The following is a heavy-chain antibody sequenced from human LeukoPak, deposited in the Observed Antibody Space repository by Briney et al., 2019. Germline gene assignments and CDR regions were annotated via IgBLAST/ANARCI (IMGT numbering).Heavy chain of an antibody. Sequence: SETLSLTCTVSGGSIISTSYYWGWIRQPPGKGLEWVSITYYSGSTYYNPSLKSRVTISVDTSKNQFSLKLSSVTAADTSVYYCAKGCLDCAFDIWGQGTMVTVSS. CDR1: GGSIISTSYY. CDR3: AKGCLDCAFDI. V-gene: IGHV4-39*01. D-gene: IGHD2-15*01. J-gene: IGHJ3*02. CDR2: TYYSGST.